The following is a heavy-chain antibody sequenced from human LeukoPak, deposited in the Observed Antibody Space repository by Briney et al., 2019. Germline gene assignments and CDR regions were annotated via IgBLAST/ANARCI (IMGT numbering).Heavy chain of an antibody. CDR3: ARGGPQVLRYFDWLPTLVNWFDP. V-gene: IGHV4-4*02. CDR1: GFTFSSYAM. J-gene: IGHJ5*02. CDR2: VYHSGDT. Sequence: GSLRLSCAASGFTFSSYAMSWVRQPPGKGLEWIGGVYHSGDTTYNPSLKSRVTISVDKSKNQFSLKLTSVTAADTAVYYCARGGPQVLRYFDWLPTLVNWFDPWGQGTLVTVSS. D-gene: IGHD3-9*01.